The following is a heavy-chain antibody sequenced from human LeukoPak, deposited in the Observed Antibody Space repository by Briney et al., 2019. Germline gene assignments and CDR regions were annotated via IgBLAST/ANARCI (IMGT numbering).Heavy chain of an antibody. Sequence: GGSLRLSCAASGFTFSDYYMSWIRQAPGKGLEWVSYISSSGSTIYYADSVKGRFTISRDNAKNSLYLQMNSLRSEDTAVYYCARGLAIQLWLKGNWYFDLWGRGTLVTVSS. D-gene: IGHD5-18*01. V-gene: IGHV3-11*01. J-gene: IGHJ2*01. CDR2: ISSSGSTI. CDR1: GFTFSDYY. CDR3: ARGLAIQLWLKGNWYFDL.